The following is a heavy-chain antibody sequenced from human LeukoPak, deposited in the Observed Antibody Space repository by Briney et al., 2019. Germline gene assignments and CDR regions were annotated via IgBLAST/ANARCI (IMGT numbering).Heavy chain of an antibody. Sequence: SVKVSCKASGGTFSSYAISWVRQAPGQGLEWMGGIIPIFGTANYAQKFQGRVTITADESTSTAYMELSSLRSEDTAVYYCARGPRAARLGKELAPRNYYYYYYGMDVWGQGTTVTVSS. CDR3: ARGPRAARLGKELAPRNYYYYYYGMDV. V-gene: IGHV1-69*13. D-gene: IGHD6-6*01. CDR2: IIPIFGTA. J-gene: IGHJ6*02. CDR1: GGTFSSYA.